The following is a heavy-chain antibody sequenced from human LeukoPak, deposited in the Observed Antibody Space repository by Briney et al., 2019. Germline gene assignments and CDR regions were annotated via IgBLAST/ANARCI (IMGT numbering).Heavy chain of an antibody. J-gene: IGHJ2*01. Sequence: GESLKISCKGSGYSFTSFYISWVRQMPGKGLEWMGSIDPSDSYTSYSPSSQGHVTISADKSISTAYLQWSSLKASDTAMYYCARLGTYCGGDCTNWYFDLWGRGTLVTVSS. CDR3: ARLGTYCGGDCTNWYFDL. V-gene: IGHV5-10-1*01. CDR1: GYSFTSFY. D-gene: IGHD2-21*02. CDR2: IDPSDSYT.